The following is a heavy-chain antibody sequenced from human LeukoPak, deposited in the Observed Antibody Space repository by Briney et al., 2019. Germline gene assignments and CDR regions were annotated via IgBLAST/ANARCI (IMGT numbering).Heavy chain of an antibody. D-gene: IGHD6-13*01. V-gene: IGHV3-23*01. Sequence: GGSLRLSCAASGFTFSSYAMSWVRQAPGKGLEWVSAISGSGGSTYYADSVKGRFTISRDNAKNSLYLQMNSLRAEDTAVYYCARTANFAAGYYIDYWGQGTLVTVSS. CDR2: ISGSGGST. CDR1: GFTFSSYA. J-gene: IGHJ4*02. CDR3: ARTANFAAGYYIDY.